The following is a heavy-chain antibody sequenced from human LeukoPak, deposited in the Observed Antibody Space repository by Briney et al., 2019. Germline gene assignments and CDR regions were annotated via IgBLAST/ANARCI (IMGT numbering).Heavy chain of an antibody. V-gene: IGHV4-34*01. Sequence: SETLSLTCAVYGGSFSGYYWSWIRQPPGKGLEWIGEINHSGSTNYNPSLKSRVTMSVDTSKNQFSLKLSSVTAADTAVYYCARSYAFDIWGQGTMVTVSS. CDR3: ARSYAFDI. CDR1: GGSFSGYY. CDR2: INHSGST. J-gene: IGHJ3*02.